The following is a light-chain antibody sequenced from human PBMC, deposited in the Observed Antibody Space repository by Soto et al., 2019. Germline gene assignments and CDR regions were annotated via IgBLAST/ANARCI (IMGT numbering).Light chain of an antibody. Sequence: EIVMTPSPATLSVSPGERATLSCRAIQSVSSSYLAWYQQKPGQAPRLLIYGASTRATGVPARFSGRGSGTEFTLTISSLQSEDFAVYYCQQYTNWPPNTFGQGTRLEIK. J-gene: IGKJ5*01. CDR2: GAS. V-gene: IGKV3-15*01. CDR1: QSVSSSY. CDR3: QQYTNWPPNT.